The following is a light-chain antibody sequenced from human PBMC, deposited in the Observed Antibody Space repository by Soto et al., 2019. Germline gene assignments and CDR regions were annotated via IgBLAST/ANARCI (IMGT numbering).Light chain of an antibody. CDR3: QQVDSYPTT. V-gene: IGKV1-9*01. J-gene: IGKJ5*01. CDR1: QGISNY. CDR2: DAS. Sequence: DIQLTQSPSFLSAPVGDRVTITCRASQGISNYLVWYQQKPGKAPKLLMYDASTLQSGVPSRFSGSGFGTEFTLTISSLQPEDFATYYCQQVDSYPTTFGQGTRLEIK.